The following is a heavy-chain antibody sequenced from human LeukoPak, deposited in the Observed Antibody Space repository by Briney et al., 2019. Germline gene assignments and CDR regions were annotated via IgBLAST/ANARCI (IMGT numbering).Heavy chain of an antibody. Sequence: SETLSLTCAVYGGSFSGYYWSWIRQPPGKGLEWLGEINHSGSTNYNPSLKSRVTISVDTSKNQFSLKLSSVTAADTAVYYCARVPAAISGVTYYYYYYMDVWGKGTTVTVSS. CDR2: INHSGST. CDR1: GGSFSGYY. V-gene: IGHV4-34*01. CDR3: ARVPAAISGVTYYYYYYMDV. D-gene: IGHD2-2*01. J-gene: IGHJ6*03.